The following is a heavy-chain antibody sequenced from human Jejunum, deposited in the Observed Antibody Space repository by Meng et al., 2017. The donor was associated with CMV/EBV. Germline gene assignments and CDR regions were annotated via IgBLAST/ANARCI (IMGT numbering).Heavy chain of an antibody. CDR2: INPDGGSR. V-gene: IGHV1-46*01. CDR3: TRATYTSSWSEAGFEF. J-gene: IGHJ4*02. D-gene: IGHD2-2*01. Sequence: GYSFSKYYIHWVRQAPGQRPEWMGIINPDGGSRSYAQQFHGRLAVTRDTSTSTVYMELSDLQSVDTAINYCTRATYTSSWSEAGFEFWGQGTLVTVSS. CDR1: GYSFSKYY.